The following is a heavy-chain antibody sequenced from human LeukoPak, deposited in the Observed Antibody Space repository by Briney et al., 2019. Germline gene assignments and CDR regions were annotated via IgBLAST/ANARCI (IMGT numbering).Heavy chain of an antibody. J-gene: IGHJ4*02. CDR2: IWYDGSNK. V-gene: IGHV3-33*01. Sequence: GRSLRLSCAASGFTFSSYGMHWVRQAPGKGLEWVAVIWYDGSNKFYADSVKGRFTISRDNSNNTLFLQMNSLRAEDTAVYYCARTVRGYSYGDFDYWGQGVLVTVSS. CDR3: ARTVRGYSYGDFDY. CDR1: GFTFSSYG. D-gene: IGHD5-18*01.